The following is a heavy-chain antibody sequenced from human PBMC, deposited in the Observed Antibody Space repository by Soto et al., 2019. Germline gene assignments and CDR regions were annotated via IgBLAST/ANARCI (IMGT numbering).Heavy chain of an antibody. CDR1: GGSISSGGYY. D-gene: IGHD4-4*01. Sequence: SETLSLTCTVSGGSISSGGYYWSWIRQHPGKGLEWIGYIYYSGSTYYNPSLKSRVTISVDTSKNQFSLKLSSVTAADTAVFYCARDSAVTRMDVWGQGTTVTVSS. CDR3: ARDSAVTRMDV. J-gene: IGHJ6*02. V-gene: IGHV4-31*03. CDR2: IYYSGST.